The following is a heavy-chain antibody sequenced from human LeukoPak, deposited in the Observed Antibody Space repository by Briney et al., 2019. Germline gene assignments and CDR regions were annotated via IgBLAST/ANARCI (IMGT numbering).Heavy chain of an antibody. J-gene: IGHJ4*02. D-gene: IGHD3-9*01. CDR1: GFTFSSYR. CDR3: ARAYDILTGPFDY. CDR2: ISSSSSYI. Sequence: PGGSLRLSCAASGFTFSSYRMNWVRQAPGKGLEWVSSISSSSSYIYYADSVKGRFTISRDNAKNSLYLQMNSLRAEDTAVYYCARAYDILTGPFDYWGQGTLVTVSS. V-gene: IGHV3-21*01.